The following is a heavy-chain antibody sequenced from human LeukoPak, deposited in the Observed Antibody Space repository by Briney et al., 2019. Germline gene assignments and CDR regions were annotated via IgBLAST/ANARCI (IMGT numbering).Heavy chain of an antibody. V-gene: IGHV4-30-2*01. CDR2: IYHSGST. CDR3: ARHLKGDCSSTSCFNKAAFDI. Sequence: SETLSLTCTVSGGSISSGGYYWSWIRQPPGKGLEWIGYIYHSGSTYYNPSLKSRVTISVDRSKNQFSLKLSSVTAADTAVYYCARHLKGDCSSTSCFNKAAFDIWGQGTMVTVSS. D-gene: IGHD2-2*01. J-gene: IGHJ3*02. CDR1: GGSISSGGYY.